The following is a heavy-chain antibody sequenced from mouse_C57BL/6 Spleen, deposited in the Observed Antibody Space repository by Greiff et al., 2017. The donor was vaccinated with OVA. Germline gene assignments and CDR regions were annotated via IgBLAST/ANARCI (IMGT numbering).Heavy chain of an antibody. V-gene: IGHV2-9-1*01. D-gene: IGHD1-1*01. Sequence: QVQLKESGPGLVAPSQSLSITCTVSGFSLTSYAISWVRQPPGKGLEWLGVIWTGGGTNYNSALKSRLSISKDNSKSHVFLNMNRLHTYDTSRYYCATYGSSPFAYWGQGTLVTVSA. J-gene: IGHJ3*01. CDR1: GFSLTSYA. CDR3: ATYGSSPFAY. CDR2: IWTGGGT.